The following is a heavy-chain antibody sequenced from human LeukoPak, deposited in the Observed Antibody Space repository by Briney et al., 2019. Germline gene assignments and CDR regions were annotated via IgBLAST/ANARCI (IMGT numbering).Heavy chain of an antibody. Sequence: GGSLRLSCAASGFTSSSYSMNWVRQAPGKGLEWVSYISSSSSTIYYADSVKGRFTISRDNAKNSLYLQMNSLRDEDTAVYYCARGRSWYGEFYFDYWGQGTLVTVSS. CDR1: GFTSSSYS. V-gene: IGHV3-48*02. CDR2: ISSSSSTI. CDR3: ARGRSWYGEFYFDY. D-gene: IGHD6-13*01. J-gene: IGHJ4*02.